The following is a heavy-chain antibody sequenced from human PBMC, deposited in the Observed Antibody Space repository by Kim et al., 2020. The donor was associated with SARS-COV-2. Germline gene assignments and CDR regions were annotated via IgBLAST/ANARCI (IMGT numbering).Heavy chain of an antibody. CDR3: ARHQIAFATLDY. J-gene: IGHJ4*02. D-gene: IGHD6-13*01. Sequence: NYAQKFQGRVTITADESTSTAYMELGSLRSEDTAVYYCARHQIAFATLDYWGQGTLVTVSS. V-gene: IGHV1-69*01.